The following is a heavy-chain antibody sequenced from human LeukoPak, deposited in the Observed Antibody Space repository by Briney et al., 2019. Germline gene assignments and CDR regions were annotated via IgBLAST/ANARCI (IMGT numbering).Heavy chain of an antibody. CDR1: GYTFTGYY. Sequence: ASVKVSCKASGYTFTGYYMHWVRQAPGQGLEWMGWISAYNGNTNYAQKLQGRVTMTTDTSTSTAHMELRSLRSDDTAVYYCASTMRGSSSWYRFEGDYYGMDVWGQGTTVTVSS. CDR2: ISAYNGNT. V-gene: IGHV1-18*04. J-gene: IGHJ6*02. D-gene: IGHD6-13*01. CDR3: ASTMRGSSSWYRFEGDYYGMDV.